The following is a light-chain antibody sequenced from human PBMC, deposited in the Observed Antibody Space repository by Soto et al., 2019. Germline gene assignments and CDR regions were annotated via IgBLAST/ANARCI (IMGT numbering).Light chain of an antibody. CDR3: QQDGNSPWT. V-gene: IGKV3-20*01. Sequence: EIVLTQSPGTLSLSPGERATLSCRASQSVSSSFLAWYQQKPGQAPRLLIYGASSRAAGIPDSFSGSGSGTEFTLTISRLEPEGFAVYYCQQDGNSPWTCGQGTKGEIK. CDR1: QSVSSSF. CDR2: GAS. J-gene: IGKJ1*01.